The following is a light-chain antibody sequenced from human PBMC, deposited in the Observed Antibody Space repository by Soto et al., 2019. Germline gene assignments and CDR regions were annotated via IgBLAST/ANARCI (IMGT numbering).Light chain of an antibody. Sequence: IVLTQSPGALSLSPGEGATLSCRASHSIKNNFLAWYQQRPGQAPRLLIHAASIRASGISDRFTGTASGTDFTLTISRLEPDEFGVYYCQQYGTSLTFGGGTRVE. V-gene: IGKV3-20*01. CDR2: AAS. J-gene: IGKJ4*01. CDR3: QQYGTSLT. CDR1: HSIKNNF.